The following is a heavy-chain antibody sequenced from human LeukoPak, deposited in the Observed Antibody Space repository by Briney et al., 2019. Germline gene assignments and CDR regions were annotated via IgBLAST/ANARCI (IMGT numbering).Heavy chain of an antibody. CDR2: IYPGDSDT. CDR1: GYSFTSYW. Sequence: GESLKISCKGSGYSFTSYWIGWVRQMPGKGLEWMGIIYPGDSDTRYSPSFQGQVTISADKSISTAYLQWSSLKASDTAMYYCASSTETVVPAAMFQKQDYYYYGMDVWGQGTTVTVSS. V-gene: IGHV5-51*01. J-gene: IGHJ6*02. D-gene: IGHD2-2*01. CDR3: ASSTETVVPAAMFQKQDYYYYGMDV.